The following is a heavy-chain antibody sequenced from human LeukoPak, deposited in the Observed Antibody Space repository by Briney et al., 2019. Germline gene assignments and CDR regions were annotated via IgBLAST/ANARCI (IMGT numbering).Heavy chain of an antibody. CDR3: AKGVNHYDTSGYYPYYSDY. CDR2: ISGSGGST. V-gene: IGHV3-23*01. J-gene: IGHJ4*02. CDR1: RFTFSTYA. Sequence: PGGSLRLSCAASRFTFSTYAMSWVRQAAGKGLEWVSSISGSGGSTYHADSVKGRFTIYRDNSKKTLYLQMNSLRAEDTAVYYCAKGVNHYDTSGYYPYYSDYWGQGTLVTVSS. D-gene: IGHD3-22*01.